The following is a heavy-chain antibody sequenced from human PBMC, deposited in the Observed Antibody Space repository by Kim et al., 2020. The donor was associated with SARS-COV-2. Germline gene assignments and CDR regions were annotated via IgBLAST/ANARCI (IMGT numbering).Heavy chain of an antibody. CDR1: GFTFSSYA. J-gene: IGHJ6*02. Sequence: GGSLRLSCAASGFTFSSYAMSWVRQAPGKGLEWVSAISGSGGSTYYADSVKGRFTISRDNSKNTLYLQMNSLRAEDTAVYYCAKVLGYCSSTSCSYYYYYGMDVWGQGTTVTVSS. V-gene: IGHV3-23*01. CDR2: ISGSGGST. D-gene: IGHD2-2*01. CDR3: AKVLGYCSSTSCSYYYYYGMDV.